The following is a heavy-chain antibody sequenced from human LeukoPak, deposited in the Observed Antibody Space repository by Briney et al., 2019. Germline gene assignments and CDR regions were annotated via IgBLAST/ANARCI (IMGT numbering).Heavy chain of an antibody. CDR2: ISGSGGST. Sequence: GGSLRLSCSASGFTFNSYGMSWVRQSPGKGLEWVSVISGSGGSTYYADSVKGRFTISRDNSKDTLYLQMNSLRAEDTAVYYCAKVFRRGGTIDYWGQGTLVTVSS. J-gene: IGHJ4*02. CDR1: GFTFNSYG. CDR3: AKVFRRGGTIDY. V-gene: IGHV3-23*01. D-gene: IGHD3-10*01.